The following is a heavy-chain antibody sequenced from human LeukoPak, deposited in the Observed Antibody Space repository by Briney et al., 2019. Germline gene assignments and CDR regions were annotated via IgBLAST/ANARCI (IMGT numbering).Heavy chain of an antibody. D-gene: IGHD2-15*01. CDR2: IYYSGST. J-gene: IGHJ3*02. CDR3: AGGIVVVAATPFAFDI. Sequence: SETLSLTCTVSGGTISSGGYYWSWIPQHPGKGLEGIGYIYYSGSTYYNPSLKSRVTISVDTSKNQFSLKLSCVTAADTAVYYCAGGIVVVAATPFAFDIWGQGTMVTVSS. CDR1: GGTISSGGYY. V-gene: IGHV4-31*03.